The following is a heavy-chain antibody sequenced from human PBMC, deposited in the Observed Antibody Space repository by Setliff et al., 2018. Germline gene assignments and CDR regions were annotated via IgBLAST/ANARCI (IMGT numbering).Heavy chain of an antibody. V-gene: IGHV1-18*01. CDR3: ARDPGAY. Sequence: GASVKVSCKASGYSLSNYVMNWVRQAPGQGLEWMGWISAYNGNTNYAQKLQGRVTMTTDTSTSTAYMELRSLRSNDTAVYYCARDPGAYWGQGTLVTVSS. CDR1: GYSLSNYV. D-gene: IGHD1-26*01. CDR2: ISAYNGNT. J-gene: IGHJ4*02.